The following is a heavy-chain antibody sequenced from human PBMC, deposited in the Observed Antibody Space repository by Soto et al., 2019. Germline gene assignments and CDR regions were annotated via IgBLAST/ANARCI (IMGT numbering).Heavy chain of an antibody. CDR2: MYHSGST. D-gene: IGHD4-17*01. V-gene: IGHV4-30-2*01. Sequence: SETLSLTCAVSGGSISSGGYSWSWIRQPPGKGLEWIGYMYHSGSTYYNPSLKSRVTISIDRSKNQFSLKLSSVTAADTAVYYCARRYGDSFDYWAQGTRVTVSS. J-gene: IGHJ4*02. CDR1: GGSISSGGYS. CDR3: ARRYGDSFDY.